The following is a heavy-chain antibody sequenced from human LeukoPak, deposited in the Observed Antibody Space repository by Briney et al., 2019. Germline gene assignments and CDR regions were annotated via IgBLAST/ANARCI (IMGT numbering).Heavy chain of an antibody. J-gene: IGHJ4*02. V-gene: IGHV3-11*05. CDR1: GFTFSDHY. D-gene: IGHD6-19*01. Sequence: PGGSLRLSCAASGFTFSDHYMSWIRQAPGKGLEWLSYISSSSSYTNYADSVKGRFTISRDNAKNSLYLQLNSLRAEDTAVYYCARDLKGSAWYVDYWGQGTLVTVSS. CDR3: ARDLKGSAWYVDY. CDR2: ISSSSSYT.